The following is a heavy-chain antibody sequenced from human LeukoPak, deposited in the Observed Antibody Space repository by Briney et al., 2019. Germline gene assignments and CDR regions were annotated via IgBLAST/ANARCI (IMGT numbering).Heavy chain of an antibody. J-gene: IGHJ5*02. CDR2: IKQDESET. CDR1: GFTFSNYW. CDR3: ARVRITRANWFDP. Sequence: PGGSLRLSCAASGFTFSNYWTSWVRQAPGKGLEWVANIKQDESETYYVDSMKGRFTISRDIAKNTLYLQMNSLRAEDTAVYYCARVRITRANWFDPWGQGTLVTVSS. V-gene: IGHV3-7*02. D-gene: IGHD2-2*01.